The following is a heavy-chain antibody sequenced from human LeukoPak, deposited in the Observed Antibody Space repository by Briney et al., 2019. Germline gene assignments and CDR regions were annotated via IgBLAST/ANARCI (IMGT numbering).Heavy chain of an antibody. CDR2: ISYIGST. D-gene: IGHD4-17*01. J-gene: IGHJ3*02. CDR1: DDSFSSHY. CDR3: ARDLVTVTKGFDI. Sequence: SETLSLTCAVSDDSFSSHYWTWIRQPPGKGLEWIGYISYIGSTNYNPSLKSRVTISIETSRNQFSLRLSSVTAADTAVYYCARDLVTVTKGFDIWGQGTMVSVSS. V-gene: IGHV4-59*11.